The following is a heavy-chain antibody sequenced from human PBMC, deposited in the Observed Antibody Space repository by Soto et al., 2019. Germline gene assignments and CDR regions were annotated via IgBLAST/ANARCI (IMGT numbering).Heavy chain of an antibody. CDR3: AREVLLTYYFDY. D-gene: IGHD7-27*01. CDR2: IWYDGSNK. J-gene: IGHJ4*02. V-gene: IGHV3-33*01. Sequence: GGSLRLSCAASGFTFSSYGMHWVRQAPGKGLEWVAVIWYDGSNKYYADSVKGRFTISRDNSKNTLYLQMNSLRAEDTAVYYCAREVLLTYYFDYWGQGTLVTVSS. CDR1: GFTFSSYG.